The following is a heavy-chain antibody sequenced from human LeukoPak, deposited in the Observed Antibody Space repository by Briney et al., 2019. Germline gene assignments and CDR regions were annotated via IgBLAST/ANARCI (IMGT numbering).Heavy chain of an antibody. CDR1: GFTVTNND. J-gene: IGHJ6*02. V-gene: IGHV3-66*01. CDR3: ARDRRSSFFAMDV. D-gene: IGHD6-13*01. CDR2: ITSGGST. Sequence: GGSLRLSCAASGFTVTNNDMNWVRQAPGKGLEWVSVITSGGSTYFADSVKGRFTISRDNAKNSLYLQLNSLTAEDTAVYYCARDRRSSFFAMDVWGQGTTATVSS.